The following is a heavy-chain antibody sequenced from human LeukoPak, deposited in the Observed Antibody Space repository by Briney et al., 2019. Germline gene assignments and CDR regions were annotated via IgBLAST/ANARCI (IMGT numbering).Heavy chain of an antibody. J-gene: IGHJ4*02. D-gene: IGHD1-26*01. V-gene: IGHV3-7*01. Sequence: GGSLRLSCAASGLTFSSHWMTWVRQAPGKGLEWVSNINGDGSIENYVHSVRGRFSIFRDNAKDALYLQMNSLRVDDTAIYYCARDPIVGDTGGGDYWGQGTLVTVSS. CDR2: INGDGSIE. CDR1: GLTFSSHW. CDR3: ARDPIVGDTGGGDY.